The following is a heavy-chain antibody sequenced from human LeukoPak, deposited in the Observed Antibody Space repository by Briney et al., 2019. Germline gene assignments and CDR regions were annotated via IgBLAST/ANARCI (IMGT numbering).Heavy chain of an antibody. CDR2: INQDGSGT. J-gene: IGHJ4*02. D-gene: IGHD2-8*01. Sequence: GGSLRLSHALSWFHQNTYWLRWVRQAPGKGLEWVGNINQDGSGTYFVDSMRGRFSISRDNARNSVYLQVNSLRVEDTGMYYCDTAARYCTTIGRYGGYEYWGQGTLVTVSS. CDR1: WFHQNTYW. CDR3: DTAARYCTTIGRYGGYEY. V-gene: IGHV3-7*03.